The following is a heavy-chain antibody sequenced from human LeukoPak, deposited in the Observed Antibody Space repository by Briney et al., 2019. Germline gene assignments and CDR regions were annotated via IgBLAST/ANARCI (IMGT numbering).Heavy chain of an antibody. D-gene: IGHD6-19*01. J-gene: IGHJ4*02. CDR2: ISGSGGST. V-gene: IGHV3-23*01. CDR1: GFTFSSDA. CDR3: AKDLAPKGITVAGGIGYFDY. Sequence: PGGSLRLSCAASGFTFSSDAMSSVRQAPGRGLEWVSAISGSGGSTYYADSVKGRFTISRDNSKNTMYLQMNSLRAEDTAVYYCAKDLAPKGITVAGGIGYFDYWGQGTLVTVSS.